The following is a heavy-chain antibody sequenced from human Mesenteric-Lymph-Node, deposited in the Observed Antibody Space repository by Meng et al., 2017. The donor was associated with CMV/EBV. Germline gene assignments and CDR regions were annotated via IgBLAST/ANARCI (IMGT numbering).Heavy chain of an antibody. D-gene: IGHD3-3*01. CDR1: GGSFSGYY. CDR2: INHSGST. J-gene: IGHJ4*02. CDR3: AREKFTIFGVVILPHGGFDY. V-gene: IGHV4-34*01. Sequence: SETLSLTCAVYGGSFSGYYWSWIRQPPGKGLEWIGEINHSGSTNYNPSLKSRVTISVDTSKNQFSLKLSSVTAADTAVYYCAREKFTIFGVVILPHGGFDYWGQGTLVTVSS.